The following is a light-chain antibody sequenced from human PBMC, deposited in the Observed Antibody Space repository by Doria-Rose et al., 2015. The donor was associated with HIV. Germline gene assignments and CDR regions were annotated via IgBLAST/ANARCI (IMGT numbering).Light chain of an antibody. V-gene: IGKV1-27*01. J-gene: IGKJ1*01. Sequence: TQSPSSLSASVGDRVTIPCRASQDISNYVAWYHQKPGKIPKLLIYAAVTLQSGVPSRFSGSGSGRDFTLTITSLQPEDVATYFCQKYDSAPPTFGQGTKVEIK. CDR2: AAV. CDR3: QKYDSAPPT. CDR1: QDISNY.